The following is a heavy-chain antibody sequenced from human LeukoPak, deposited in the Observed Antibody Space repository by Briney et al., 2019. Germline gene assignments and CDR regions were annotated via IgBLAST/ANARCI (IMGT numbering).Heavy chain of an antibody. CDR2: IHSGGST. CDR1: GFTVSSNY. D-gene: IGHD2-8*01. J-gene: IGHJ3*02. Sequence: GGSLRLSCAASGFTVSSNYMSWVRQAPGKGLEWVSVIHSGGSTYYADSVKGRFTISRDNSKNTLYLQMNSLRAEDTAVYYCARERLNAFDIWGQGTMVTVSS. CDR3: ARERLNAFDI. V-gene: IGHV3-53*01.